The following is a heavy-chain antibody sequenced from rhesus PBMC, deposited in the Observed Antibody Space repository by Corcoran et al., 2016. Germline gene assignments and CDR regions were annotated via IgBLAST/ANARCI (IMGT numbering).Heavy chain of an antibody. V-gene: IGHV4-80*01. J-gene: IGHJ4*01. CDR3: ARYPRDCSSTYCSSGGIDY. D-gene: IGHD2-15*01. CDR1: GGTFSSYW. CDR2: INGNSGST. Sequence: QVQLQESGPGLVKPSETVSLTRAVSGGTFSSYWWSWISQPPGKGLEWSGEINGNSGSTNYNPSLKSRCPISNDASNNQFSLKRSSVTAADTAVYYCARYPRDCSSTYCSSGGIDYWGQGVLVTVSS.